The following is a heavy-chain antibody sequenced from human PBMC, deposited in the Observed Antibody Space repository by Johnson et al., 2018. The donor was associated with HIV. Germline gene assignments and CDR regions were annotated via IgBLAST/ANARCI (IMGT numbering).Heavy chain of an antibody. V-gene: IGHV3-23*04. CDR2: ISGSGGST. CDR1: RFTVSGNY. D-gene: IGHD6-19*01. J-gene: IGHJ3*02. CDR3: AKGGAVAGTRDAFDI. Sequence: VLLVESGGGAVQPGGSLRLSCAASRFTVSGNYMTWVRQAPGKGLEWVSAISGSGGSTYYADSVKGRFTISRDNSKNTLYLQMNSLRAEDTAVYYCAKGGAVAGTRDAFDIWGQGTMVTVSS.